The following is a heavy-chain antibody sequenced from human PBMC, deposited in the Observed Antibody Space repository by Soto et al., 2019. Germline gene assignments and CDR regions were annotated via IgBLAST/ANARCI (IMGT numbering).Heavy chain of an antibody. CDR3: AKDLEDIDISGYYYPYYGLDV. CDR1: GFTLGSCA. V-gene: IGHV3-23*01. Sequence: GGSLRLSCAASGFTLGSCAMNWVRQAPGKGLERVSGISGSGGTTYYADSVKGRFTISRDTSKKTLYLQMNSLRAEDTAVYFCAKDLEDIDISGYYYPYYGLDVWGQGTTVTVSS. J-gene: IGHJ6*02. CDR2: ISGSGGTT. D-gene: IGHD3-22*01.